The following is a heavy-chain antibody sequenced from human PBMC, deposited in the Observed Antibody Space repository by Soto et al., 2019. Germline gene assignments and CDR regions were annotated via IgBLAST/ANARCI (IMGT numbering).Heavy chain of an antibody. D-gene: IGHD6-13*01. V-gene: IGHV1-18*04. J-gene: IGHJ6*02. CDR2: ISAYNGNT. CDR1: GYTFTSYG. Sequence: ASVKVSCKASGYTFTSYGISWVRQAPVQGLEWMGWISAYNGNTNYAQKLQGRVTMTTDTSTSTAYMELRSLRSDDTAVYYCTMGSWDHYYYYGMDVWGQGTTVTVSS. CDR3: TMGSWDHYYYYGMDV.